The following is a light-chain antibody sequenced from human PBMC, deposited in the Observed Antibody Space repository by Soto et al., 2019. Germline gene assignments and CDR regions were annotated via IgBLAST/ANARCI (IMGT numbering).Light chain of an antibody. Sequence: AIQMTQSQSSLSASVGDRVTITCRGSQDIRDDLGWYQHKPGKAPKLLIYAAASLQRGVPSRFSGSGSGTDFTLTISSLQPEDFATYYCLQDYTYPFTFGPGTKVDIQ. CDR1: QDIRDD. CDR3: LQDYTYPFT. J-gene: IGKJ3*01. V-gene: IGKV1-6*01. CDR2: AAA.